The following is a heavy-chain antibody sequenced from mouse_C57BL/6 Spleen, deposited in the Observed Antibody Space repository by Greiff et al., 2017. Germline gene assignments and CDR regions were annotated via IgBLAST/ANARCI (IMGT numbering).Heavy chain of an antibody. CDR3: ARDYYYGSSGYFDY. CDR1: GYTFTDYN. V-gene: IGHV1-22*01. CDR2: INPNNGGT. Sequence: EVQLQQSGPELVKPGASVKMSCKASGYTFTDYNMHWVKQSHGKSLEWIGYINPNNGGTSYNQKFKGKATLTVNKSSSTAYMELRSLTSEDSAVYYCARDYYYGSSGYFDYWGQGTTLTVSS. D-gene: IGHD1-1*01. J-gene: IGHJ2*01.